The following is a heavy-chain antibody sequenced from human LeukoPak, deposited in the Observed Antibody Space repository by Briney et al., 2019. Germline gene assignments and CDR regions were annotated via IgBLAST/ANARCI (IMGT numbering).Heavy chain of an antibody. V-gene: IGHV3-30-3*01. CDR2: ISYDGSNK. CDR1: GFTFSSYA. Sequence: GGSLRLSCAASGFTFSSYAMHWVRQAPGKGLEWVAVISYDGSNKYYADSVKGRFTISRDNSKNTLYLQTNSLRAEDTAAYYCARDEGGPAVAVNAPFDYWGQGTLVTVSS. J-gene: IGHJ4*02. D-gene: IGHD6-19*01. CDR3: ARDEGGPAVAVNAPFDY.